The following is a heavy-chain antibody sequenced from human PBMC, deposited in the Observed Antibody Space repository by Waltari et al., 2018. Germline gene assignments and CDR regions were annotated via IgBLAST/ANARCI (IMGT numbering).Heavy chain of an antibody. CDR1: GFTFSTYA. CDR3: STPDYSNMDV. J-gene: IGHJ6*03. V-gene: IGHV3-30*14. CDR2: ISKDGKNN. Sequence: QVQLVESGGGVVKPGRSLRRSCVGSGFTFSTYAMHWVRQAPGKGLEWLAVISKDGKNNYYADSAKGRFTISRDNSQNTLYLQMNRLRPDDTAVYYCSTPDYSNMDVWGKGTTVTVSS. D-gene: IGHD2-15*01.